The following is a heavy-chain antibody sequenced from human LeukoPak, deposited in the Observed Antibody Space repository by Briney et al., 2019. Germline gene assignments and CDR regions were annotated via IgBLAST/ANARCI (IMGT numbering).Heavy chain of an antibody. J-gene: IGHJ1*01. CDR1: GYSISNGYY. Sequence: PSETLSLTCAVSGYSISNGYYWGWIRQPPGKGLEWIGSIYHTRNTYYNPSLKSRVTISVDTSKNQFSLKLSSVTAADTAVYYCARGPNSSSWYLYFQHWGQGTLVTVSS. CDR2: IYHTRNT. D-gene: IGHD6-13*01. V-gene: IGHV4-38-2*01. CDR3: ARGPNSSSWYLYFQH.